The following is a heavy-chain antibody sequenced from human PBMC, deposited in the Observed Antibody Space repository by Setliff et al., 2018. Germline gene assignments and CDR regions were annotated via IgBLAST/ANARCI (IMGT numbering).Heavy chain of an antibody. J-gene: IGHJ3*02. CDR3: ARGKLRSSRWYDRDGLDI. Sequence: SETLSLTCSLSGDFISSGSYYWSWIRQTAGNGLEWIGHVSSRGNTNYNPSLKSRVTISIDTSKNQFSLKLRSVTAADTAVYFCARGKLRSSRWYDRDGLDIWGQGTLVTV. D-gene: IGHD6-13*01. V-gene: IGHV4-61*09. CDR2: VSSRGNT. CDR1: GDFISSGSYY.